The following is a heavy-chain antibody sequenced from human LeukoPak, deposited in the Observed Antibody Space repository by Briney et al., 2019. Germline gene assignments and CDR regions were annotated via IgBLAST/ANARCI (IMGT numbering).Heavy chain of an antibody. CDR3: AREEGRDGYNLDY. CDR1: GFTFSSYG. D-gene: IGHD5-24*01. J-gene: IGHJ4*02. CDR2: IWYDGSNK. Sequence: GGSLRLSCAASGFTFSSYGMHWVRQAPGKGLEWVAVIWYDGSNKYYADSVKGRFTISRDNSKNTLYLQMNSLRAEDTAVYYCAREEGRDGYNLDYWGQGTLVTVSS. V-gene: IGHV3-33*01.